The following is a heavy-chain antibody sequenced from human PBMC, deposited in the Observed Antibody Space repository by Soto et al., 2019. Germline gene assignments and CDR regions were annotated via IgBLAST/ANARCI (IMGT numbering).Heavy chain of an antibody. Sequence: QVQLVQSGAEVKKPGSSVKVSCKASGGTFSSYAISWVRQAPGQGLEWMGGIIPIFGTANYAQKFQGRVTITADEATSTAYRELSSLRSEDTAVYYCARDRKWELRLVGYFDLWGRGTLVTVSS. CDR3: ARDRKWELRLVGYFDL. V-gene: IGHV1-69*01. CDR1: GGTFSSYA. J-gene: IGHJ2*01. D-gene: IGHD1-26*01. CDR2: IIPIFGTA.